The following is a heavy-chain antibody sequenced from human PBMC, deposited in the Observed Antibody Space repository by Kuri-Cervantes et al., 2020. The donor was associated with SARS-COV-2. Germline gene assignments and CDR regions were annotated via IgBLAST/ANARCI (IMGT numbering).Heavy chain of an antibody. J-gene: IGHJ3*02. V-gene: IGHV3-21*01. CDR2: ISGSGSYI. CDR1: GFTFKTYT. D-gene: IGHD3-3*01. CDR3: ARLYYDFWSGYHYTDDASDI. Sequence: GESLKISCVPSGFTFKTYTMNWVRQAPGKALEWVSSISGSGSYIYYADSVKGRFTISRDNAKNSLYLQMNSLRAEDTAVYYCARLYYDFWSGYHYTDDASDIWGQGTMVTVSS.